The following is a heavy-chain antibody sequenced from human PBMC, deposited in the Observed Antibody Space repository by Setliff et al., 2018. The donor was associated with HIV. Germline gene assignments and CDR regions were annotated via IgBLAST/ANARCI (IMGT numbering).Heavy chain of an antibody. CDR1: GYIFTSYA. V-gene: IGHV1-3*04. Sequence: ASVKVSCKASGYIFTSYAIHWVRQAPGQRLEWMGWINTGNGNTKYSQKFQGRVTITRDTSATTAYMELSSLRSEDTAVYYCARNILNTIRLDYWGQGTLVTVSS. D-gene: IGHD5-12*01. CDR2: INTGNGNT. J-gene: IGHJ4*02. CDR3: ARNILNTIRLDY.